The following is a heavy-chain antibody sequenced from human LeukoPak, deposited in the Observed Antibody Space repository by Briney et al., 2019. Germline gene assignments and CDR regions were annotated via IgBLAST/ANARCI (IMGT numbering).Heavy chain of an antibody. V-gene: IGHV4-34*01. CDR3: ARMQRCGGETYFDY. J-gene: IGHJ4*02. CDR2: INHSGST. Sequence: SETLSLTCAVYGGSFSGYYWSWIRQPPGKGLEWIGEINHSGSTNYNPSLKSRVTISVDTSKNQFSLKLSSVTAADTAVYYCARMQRCGGETYFDYWGQGTLVTVSS. CDR1: GGSFSGYY. D-gene: IGHD2-21*01.